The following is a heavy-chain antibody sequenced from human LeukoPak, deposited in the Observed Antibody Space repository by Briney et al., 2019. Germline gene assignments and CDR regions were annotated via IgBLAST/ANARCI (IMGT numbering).Heavy chain of an antibody. Sequence: PSGSLRLSCAAYGFTFSYYWMTWIRQAPGKGLEWLAKIKDSGSRKYKVDSVKGRLTISRDNADDLVYLQMNSLRVEDTAVYYCARGWGEKGRCRGGTCNNPQFDYWGQGILVTVSS. CDR2: IKDSGSRK. D-gene: IGHD2-15*01. CDR1: GFTFSYYW. J-gene: IGHJ4*02. V-gene: IGHV3-7*01. CDR3: ARGWGEKGRCRGGTCNNPQFDY.